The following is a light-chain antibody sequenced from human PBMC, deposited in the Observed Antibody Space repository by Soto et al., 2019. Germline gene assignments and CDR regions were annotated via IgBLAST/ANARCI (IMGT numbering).Light chain of an antibody. V-gene: IGKV3-15*01. CDR3: QQYNKWPPT. CDR1: ESIFSK. J-gene: IGKJ4*01. Sequence: EVVMTQFPATLSVSPGERATLSCRASESIFSKLAWYQQKVGQTPRLVIFGASTRATGIPDRFSGSESGTDFTLTISSLQSEDFGIYYCQQYNKWPPTFGGGTKVEI. CDR2: GAS.